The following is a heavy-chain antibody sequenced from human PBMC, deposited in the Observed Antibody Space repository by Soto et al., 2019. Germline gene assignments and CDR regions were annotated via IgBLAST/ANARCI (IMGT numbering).Heavy chain of an antibody. CDR3: ARGQGAAAGHSNFDY. D-gene: IGHD6-13*01. CDR2: IYDSGNT. V-gene: IGHV4-30-2*01. J-gene: IGHJ4*02. CDR1: GGSISGTTYS. Sequence: QLQLQESGSGLVKPSQTLSLTCAVSGGSISGTTYSWSWIRQPPGKGLEWIGYIYDSGNTYYNPSLKSQFSISVDRSKNQFSLKLSSVTAADTAMYYCARGQGAAAGHSNFDYWGQGDLVTVSS.